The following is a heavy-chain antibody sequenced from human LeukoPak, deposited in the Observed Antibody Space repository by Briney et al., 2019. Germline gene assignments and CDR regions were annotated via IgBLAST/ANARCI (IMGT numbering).Heavy chain of an antibody. Sequence: LAWFSAISGSGGSTYYADSVKGRFTISRDNSKNTLYLQMNSLRAEDTAVYYCANGGGRVDYWGQGTLVTVSS. D-gene: IGHD3-16*01. CDR2: ISGSGGST. CDR3: ANGGGRVDY. J-gene: IGHJ4*02. V-gene: IGHV3-23*01.